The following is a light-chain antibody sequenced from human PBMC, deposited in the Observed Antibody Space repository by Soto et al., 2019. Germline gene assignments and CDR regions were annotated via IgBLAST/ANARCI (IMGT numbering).Light chain of an antibody. Sequence: TQSPSTLPASVGSRLTITCRASQSISNNYLAWYQQKPGQAPRLLIYGASNRATGIPDRFSGSGSETDLTLTITRLEPEDFAIYYCQQYSSSRTFGQGTKVE. J-gene: IGKJ1*01. CDR2: GAS. CDR1: QSISNNY. CDR3: QQYSSSRT. V-gene: IGKV3-20*01.